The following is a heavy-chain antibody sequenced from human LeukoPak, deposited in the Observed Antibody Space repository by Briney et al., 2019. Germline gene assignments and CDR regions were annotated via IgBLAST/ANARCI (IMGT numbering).Heavy chain of an antibody. Sequence: ASVKVSCKASGYTFTGYYMHWVRQAPGQGLEWMGWINPNSGGTNYAQKFQGRVTMTRDTSISTAYMELSRLRSDDTAVYFCAREGGSGTYYNYNWFDPWGQGTLVTVSS. CDR3: AREGGSGTYYNYNWFDP. D-gene: IGHD3-10*01. CDR2: INPNSGGT. V-gene: IGHV1-2*02. J-gene: IGHJ5*02. CDR1: GYTFTGYY.